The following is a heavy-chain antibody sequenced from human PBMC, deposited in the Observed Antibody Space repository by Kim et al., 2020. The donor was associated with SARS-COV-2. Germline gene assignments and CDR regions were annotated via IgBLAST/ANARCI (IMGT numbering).Heavy chain of an antibody. D-gene: IGHD2-21*02. CDR3: ARDLMGYCGGDCYLDLVFDY. V-gene: IGHV6-1*01. Sequence: SQTLSLTCAISGDSLSSNSAAWNWIRQSPSRGLEWLGRTYYRSKWYNDYAVSVKSRITINPDTSKNQFSLQLNSVTPEDTAVYYCARDLMGYCGGDCYLDLVFDYWGQGTLVTVSS. CDR1: GDSLSSNSAA. J-gene: IGHJ4*02. CDR2: TYYRSKWYN.